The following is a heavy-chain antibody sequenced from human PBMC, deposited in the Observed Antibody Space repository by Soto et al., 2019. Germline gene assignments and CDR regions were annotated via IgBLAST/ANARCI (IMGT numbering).Heavy chain of an antibody. Sequence: GGSLRLSCAGSGFTFSSYSMSWVRQAPGKGLEWISAFSGSGGKTYYADSVKGRFTVSRDNSKNTLDLQMNSLRAEDTAVYYCAKAVGDTSGYNAFFDYWGQGTLVTVSS. CDR2: FSGSGGKT. D-gene: IGHD5-12*01. CDR1: GFTFSSYS. J-gene: IGHJ4*02. V-gene: IGHV3-23*01. CDR3: AKAVGDTSGYNAFFDY.